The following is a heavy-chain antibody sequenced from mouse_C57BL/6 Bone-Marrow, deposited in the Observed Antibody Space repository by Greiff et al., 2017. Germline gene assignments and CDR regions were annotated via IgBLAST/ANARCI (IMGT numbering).Heavy chain of an antibody. J-gene: IGHJ2*01. D-gene: IGHD1-1*01. Sequence: QVQLKESGAELVKPGASVKLSCKASGYTFTSYWMHWVKQRPGQGLEWIGMIHPNSGSTNYNEKFKSKATLTVDKSSSTAYMQLSSLTSEDSAVYYCLYGSSSFDYWGQGTTLTVSS. CDR1: GYTFTSYW. CDR2: IHPNSGST. V-gene: IGHV1-64*01. CDR3: LYGSSSFDY.